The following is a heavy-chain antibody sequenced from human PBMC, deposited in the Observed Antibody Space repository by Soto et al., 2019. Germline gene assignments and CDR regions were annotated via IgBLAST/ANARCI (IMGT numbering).Heavy chain of an antibody. CDR2: IYHSGST. V-gene: IGHV4-4*02. Sequence: SETLSLTCAVSGGSISSSNWWSWVRQPPGKGLEWIGEIYHSGSTNYNPSLKSRVTISVDKSKNQFSLKLSSVTAADTAVYYCARDRLDTAMARQFDYWGQGTLVTVSS. J-gene: IGHJ4*02. D-gene: IGHD5-18*01. CDR3: ARDRLDTAMARQFDY. CDR1: GGSISSSNW.